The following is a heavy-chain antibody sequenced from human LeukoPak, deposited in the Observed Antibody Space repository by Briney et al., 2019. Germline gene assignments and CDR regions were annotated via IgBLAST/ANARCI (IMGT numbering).Heavy chain of an antibody. J-gene: IGHJ4*02. Sequence: PSGTLSLTCAVSGGSISSSNWWSWVRQPPGKGLEWIGEIYHSGSTNYNPSLKSRVTISVDKSNNQFSLKLRSVTAADTAVYYCASVSSAWSGFDYWGQGTLVTVSS. CDR1: GGSISSSNW. CDR2: IYHSGST. D-gene: IGHD6-19*01. V-gene: IGHV4-4*02. CDR3: ASVSSAWSGFDY.